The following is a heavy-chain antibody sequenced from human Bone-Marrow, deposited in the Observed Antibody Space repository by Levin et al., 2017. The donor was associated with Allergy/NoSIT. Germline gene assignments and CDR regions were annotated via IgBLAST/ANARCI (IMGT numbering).Heavy chain of an antibody. CDR3: ARALGIVVVPAAIVNYYYYYYMDV. CDR2: IIPIFGTA. J-gene: IGHJ6*03. Sequence: ASVKVSCKASGGTFSSYAISWVRQAPGQGLEWMGGIIPIFGTANYAQKFQGRVTITADKSTSTAYMELSSLRSEDTAVYYCARALGIVVVPAAIVNYYYYYYMDVWGKGTTVTVSS. D-gene: IGHD2-2*03. CDR1: GGTFSSYA. V-gene: IGHV1-69*06.